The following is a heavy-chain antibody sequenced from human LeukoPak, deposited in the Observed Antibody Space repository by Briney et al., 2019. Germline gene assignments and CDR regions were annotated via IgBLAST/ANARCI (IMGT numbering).Heavy chain of an antibody. Sequence: GGSLRLSCAASGFTVSSNYMSWVRQAPGKGLEWVSVIYSGGSTYYADSVKGRFTISRDNSKNTLYLQMNSLRAEDTAVYYCATQVRYCSSISCYVGWFDPWGQGTLVTVSS. CDR1: GFTVSSNY. CDR2: IYSGGST. J-gene: IGHJ5*02. D-gene: IGHD2-2*01. CDR3: ATQVRYCSSISCYVGWFDP. V-gene: IGHV3-53*01.